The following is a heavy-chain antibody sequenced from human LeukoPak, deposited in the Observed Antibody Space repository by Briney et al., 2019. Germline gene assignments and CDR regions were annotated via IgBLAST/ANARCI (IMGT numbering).Heavy chain of an antibody. Sequence: ASVKVSCKASGGTFSSYAISWVRQAPGQGLEWMGRIIPILGIANYAQKFQGRVTITADKSTSTAYMELSSLRSEDTAVYYCAREGTTGNWFDPWGQGTLVTVSS. CDR3: AREGTTGNWFDP. D-gene: IGHD1-7*01. CDR1: GGTFSSYA. CDR2: IIPILGIA. V-gene: IGHV1-69*04. J-gene: IGHJ5*02.